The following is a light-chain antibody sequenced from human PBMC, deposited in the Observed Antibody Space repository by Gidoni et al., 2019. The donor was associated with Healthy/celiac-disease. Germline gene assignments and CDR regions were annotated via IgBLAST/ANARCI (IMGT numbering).Light chain of an antibody. CDR2: AAS. CDR1: QSISSY. J-gene: IGKJ1*01. Sequence: DIQMTQSPSSLSASVGDRVTITCRASQSISSYLNWYQQKPGKAPKLVIYAASSLQSGVPSRFSGSGSGTDFTLTISSLQPEVFATYYCQQSYSTPGTFGQGTKVEIK. V-gene: IGKV1-39*01. CDR3: QQSYSTPGT.